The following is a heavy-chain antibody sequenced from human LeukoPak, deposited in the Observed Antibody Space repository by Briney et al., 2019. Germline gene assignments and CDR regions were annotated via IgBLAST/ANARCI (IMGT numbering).Heavy chain of an antibody. J-gene: IGHJ4*02. CDR2: IYYSGTT. Sequence: PSETLSLTCTVSGXSVSRGGFYWSSIRQPPGKELEWIGYIYYSGTTNYNPSLKSRVTISLDTSKNQFSLKLSSVAAADTAVYYCAREVVVASYYFDSWGQGIVVTVSS. CDR1: GXSVSRGGFY. CDR3: AREVVVASYYFDS. V-gene: IGHV4-61*08. D-gene: IGHD2-15*01.